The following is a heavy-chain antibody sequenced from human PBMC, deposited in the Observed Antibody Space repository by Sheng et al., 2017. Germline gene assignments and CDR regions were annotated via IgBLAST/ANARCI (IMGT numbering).Heavy chain of an antibody. CDR3: ATLFGEFGSYYYGMDV. J-gene: IGHJ6*02. CDR2: ISSSGSTI. V-gene: IGHV3-48*03. Sequence: EVQLVESGGGLVQPGGSLRLSCAASGFTFSSYEMNWVRQAPGKGLEWVSYISSSGSTIYYADSVKGRFTISRDNAKNSLYLQMNSLRAEDTAVYYCATLFGEFGSYYYGMDVWGQGTTVTVSS. CDR1: GFTFSSYE. D-gene: IGHD3-10*02.